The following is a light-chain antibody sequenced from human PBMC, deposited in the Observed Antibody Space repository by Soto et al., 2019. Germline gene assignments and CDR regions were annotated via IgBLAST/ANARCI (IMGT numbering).Light chain of an antibody. CDR3: QHRMNWPLT. V-gene: IGKV3-11*01. CDR1: QTISRY. CDR2: DAS. Sequence: IVLTHSPATLSLSPGERATLSCRASQTISRYLAWYQQKPGQTPRLLIYDASNRATGVPARFSGSGSETDFTLTISRLEPEDFAVYYCQHRMNWPLTFGQGTRLEIK. J-gene: IGKJ5*01.